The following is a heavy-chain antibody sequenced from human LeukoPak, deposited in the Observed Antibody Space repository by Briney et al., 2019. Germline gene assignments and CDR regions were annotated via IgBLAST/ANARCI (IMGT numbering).Heavy chain of an antibody. J-gene: IGHJ4*02. D-gene: IGHD2-15*01. CDR3: ARDNSVVMEFDY. Sequence: GGSLRLSCAASGFTFSSYSMNWVRQAPGKGLEWVSSISSSSSYIYYADSVKGRFTISRDNAKNSLYLQMNSLRAKDTAVYYCARDNSVVMEFDYWGQGTLVTVSS. V-gene: IGHV3-21*01. CDR2: ISSSSSYI. CDR1: GFTFSSYS.